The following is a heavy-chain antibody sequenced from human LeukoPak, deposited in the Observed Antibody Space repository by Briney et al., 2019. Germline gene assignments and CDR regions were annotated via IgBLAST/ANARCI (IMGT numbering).Heavy chain of an antibody. CDR1: GGSISSYY. Sequence: SETLSLTCTVSGGSISSYYWSWIRQPPGKGLEWIGYIFYSGSTNYNPSLESRVTISIDTSKNQFSLKVNSLTAADTAVYYCARTGYYASGSSYYYGMDVWGQGTTVTVCS. J-gene: IGHJ6*02. D-gene: IGHD3-10*01. CDR3: ARTGYYASGSSYYYGMDV. V-gene: IGHV4-59*08. CDR2: IFYSGST.